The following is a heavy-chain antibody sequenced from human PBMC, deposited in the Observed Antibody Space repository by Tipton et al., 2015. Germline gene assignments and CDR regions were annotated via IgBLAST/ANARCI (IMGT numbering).Heavy chain of an antibody. CDR2: ISGSDDTT. V-gene: IGHV3-23*01. Sequence: SLRLSCAASGFTFSTYAMSWVRQAPGKGLEWVSTISGSDDTTYYADSVKGRFTISRDNSKNTLYLQMNSLRAEDTAVYYCARDPAGVRGNCDLWGQGTLVSVSS. D-gene: IGHD2-15*01. CDR1: GFTFSTYA. CDR3: ARDPAGVRGNCDL. J-gene: IGHJ4*02.